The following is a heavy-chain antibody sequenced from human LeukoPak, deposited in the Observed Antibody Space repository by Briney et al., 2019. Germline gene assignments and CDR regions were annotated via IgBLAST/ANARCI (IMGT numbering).Heavy chain of an antibody. D-gene: IGHD6-19*01. V-gene: IGHV4-38-2*02. CDR2: IYNSGTT. CDR3: ARGGGIAVAPPDYNWFDP. CDR1: GYSISSGYY. J-gene: IGHJ5*02. Sequence: SETLSLTCTVSGYSISSGYYWGWIRQPLGKGLEWIGSIYNSGTTYYNPSLKSRVTISLDMSKNQFSLKLSSVTAADTAVYYCARGGGIAVAPPDYNWFDPWGQGTLVTVSS.